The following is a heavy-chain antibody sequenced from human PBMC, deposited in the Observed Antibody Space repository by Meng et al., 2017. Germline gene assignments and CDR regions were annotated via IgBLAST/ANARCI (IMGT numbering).Heavy chain of an antibody. CDR1: GYTFTSYA. CDR2: INTNTGNP. V-gene: IGHV7-4-1*02. CDR3: ARLVAGTFGQLFDP. Sequence: QVQLVQSGPGVKKPGASVKVSCKASGYTFTSYAMNWVRQAPGQGLEWMGWINTNTGNPTYAQGFTGRFVFSLDTSVSTAYLQISSLKAEDTAVYYCARLVAGTFGQLFDPWGQGTLVTVSS. D-gene: IGHD2-15*01. J-gene: IGHJ5*02.